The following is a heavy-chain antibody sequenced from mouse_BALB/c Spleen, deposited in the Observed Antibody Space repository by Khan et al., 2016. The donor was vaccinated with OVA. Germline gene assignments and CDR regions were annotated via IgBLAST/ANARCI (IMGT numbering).Heavy chain of an antibody. D-gene: IGHD2-10*02. J-gene: IGHJ4*01. CDR2: IWSGGST. CDR3: ARKKYGNYVSLDY. Sequence: VQLQESGPGLVAPSQSLSITCTVSGFSLSRYSVHWVRQPPGKGLEWLGMIWSGGSTDYNSALESRLSISKDNSNSQVFLKMNSLQTDDTAMYYCARKKYGNYVSLDYWGQGTSVTVSS. V-gene: IGHV2-6-4*01. CDR1: GFSLSRYS.